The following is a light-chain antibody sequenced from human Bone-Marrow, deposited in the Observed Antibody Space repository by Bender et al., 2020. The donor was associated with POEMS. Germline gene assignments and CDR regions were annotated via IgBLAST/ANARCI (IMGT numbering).Light chain of an antibody. J-gene: IGLJ3*02. Sequence: QTVVTQEPSLTVSPGGTVTLTCASSTGTVTSAYYPNWFQQKPGQAPRALISTTSNKHSWTPARFSGSLLGGKAALTLSGVQPEDEAEYYCLLYYGGAWVFGGGTKLTVL. CDR2: TTS. CDR3: LLYYGGAWV. V-gene: IGLV7-43*01. CDR1: TGTVTSAYY.